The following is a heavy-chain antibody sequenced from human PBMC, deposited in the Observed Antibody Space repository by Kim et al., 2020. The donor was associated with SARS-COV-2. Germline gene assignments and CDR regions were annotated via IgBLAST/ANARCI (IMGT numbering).Heavy chain of an antibody. CDR1: GGSFSGYY. CDR2: INHSGST. V-gene: IGHV4-34*01. CDR3: ARGRYKKYGMDV. Sequence: SETLSLTCAVYGGSFSGYYWSWIRQPPGKGLEWIGEINHSGSTNYNPSLKSRVTISVDTSKNQFSLKLSSVTAADTAVYYCARGRYKKYGMDVWGQGTTV. D-gene: IGHD1-1*01. J-gene: IGHJ6*02.